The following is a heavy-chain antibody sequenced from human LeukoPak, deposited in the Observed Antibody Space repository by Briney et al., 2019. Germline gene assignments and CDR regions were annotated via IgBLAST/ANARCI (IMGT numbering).Heavy chain of an antibody. CDR1: GYTFTNYA. Sequence: GASVKVSCKGSGYTFTNYAVHWVRRAPGQRLEWLGWINPGNGDTKYSQNFQGRVTVTSDTSAATAYVELNSLTYEDTAVYYCARERWHCRVNCYSVYYYALDVWGQGTTVTVSS. CDR2: INPGNGDT. D-gene: IGHD2-15*01. CDR3: ARERWHCRVNCYSVYYYALDV. V-gene: IGHV1-3*01. J-gene: IGHJ6*02.